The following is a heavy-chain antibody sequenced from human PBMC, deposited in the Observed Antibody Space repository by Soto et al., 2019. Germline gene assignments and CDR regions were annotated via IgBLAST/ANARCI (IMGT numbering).Heavy chain of an antibody. Sequence: GGSLRLSCAASGFTFSSYAMHWVRQAPGKGPEWVAVISYDGSNKYYADSVKGRFTISRDNSKNTLYLQMNSLRAEDTAVYYCARVRTVTTNYYYYGMDVWGQGTTVTVSS. D-gene: IGHD4-17*01. CDR3: ARVRTVTTNYYYYGMDV. J-gene: IGHJ6*02. CDR2: ISYDGSNK. V-gene: IGHV3-30-3*01. CDR1: GFTFSSYA.